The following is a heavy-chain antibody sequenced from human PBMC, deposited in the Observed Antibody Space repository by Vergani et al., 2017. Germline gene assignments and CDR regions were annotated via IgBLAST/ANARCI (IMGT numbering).Heavy chain of an antibody. CDR1: GFTFDDYA. CDR3: AKPRGYCSGGSCYGARRWAALDAFDI. Sequence: EVQLVESGGGLVQPGRSLRLSCAASGFTFDDYAMHWVRQAPGKGLEWVSGISWNSGSIGYADSVKGRFTISRDNAKKTLYLQMNSLGAEDTALYYCAKPRGYCSGGSCYGARRWAALDAFDIWGQGTMVTVSS. V-gene: IGHV3-9*01. D-gene: IGHD2-15*01. CDR2: ISWNSGSI. J-gene: IGHJ3*02.